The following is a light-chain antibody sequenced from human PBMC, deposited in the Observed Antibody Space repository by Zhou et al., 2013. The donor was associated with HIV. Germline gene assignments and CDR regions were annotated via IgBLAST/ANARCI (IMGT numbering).Light chain of an antibody. CDR1: QDISNY. CDR3: QHYDNLPLT. V-gene: IGKV1-33*01. J-gene: IGKJ4*01. Sequence: DIQMTQSPSSLSASVGDRVTITCQASQDISNYLNWYQQKPGKAPKLLIYDASNLETGVPSNFSGSGSGTDFTFTISSLQPEDIATYYCQHYDNLPLTFGGGTKVEIK. CDR2: DAS.